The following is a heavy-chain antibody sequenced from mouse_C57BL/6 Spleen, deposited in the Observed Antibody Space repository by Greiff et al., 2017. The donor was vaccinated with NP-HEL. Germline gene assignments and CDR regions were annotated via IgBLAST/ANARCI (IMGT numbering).Heavy chain of an antibody. D-gene: IGHD4-1*01. J-gene: IGHJ2*01. Sequence: QVQLQQPGAELVRPGSSVKLSCKASGYTFTSYWMHWVKQRPIQGLEWIGNIDPSDSETHYNQKFKDKATLTVDKSSSTAYMQLSSLTSEDSAVYYCARGEGKLDYFDYWGKGTTLTVAS. V-gene: IGHV1-52*01. CDR2: IDPSDSET. CDR3: ARGEGKLDYFDY. CDR1: GYTFTSYW.